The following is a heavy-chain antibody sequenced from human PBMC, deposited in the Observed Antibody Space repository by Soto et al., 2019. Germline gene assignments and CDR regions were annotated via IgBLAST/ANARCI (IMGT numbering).Heavy chain of an antibody. CDR2: IYYSGST. V-gene: IGHV4-59*01. Sequence: SETLSLTCTVSGGSISSYYWSWIRQPPGKGLEWIGYIYYSGSTNYNPSLKSRVTISVDTSKNQFSLKLSSVTAADTAVYYCARADLSWWLVDYWGQGTLVTVSS. CDR1: GGSISSYY. D-gene: IGHD2-8*02. CDR3: ARADLSWWLVDY. J-gene: IGHJ4*02.